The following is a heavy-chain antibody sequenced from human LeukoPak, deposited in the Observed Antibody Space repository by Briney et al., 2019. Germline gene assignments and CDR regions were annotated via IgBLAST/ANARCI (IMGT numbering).Heavy chain of an antibody. V-gene: IGHV4-4*07. D-gene: IGHD6-13*01. J-gene: IGHJ5*02. Sequence: SETLSLTCTVSGGSISSYYWSWIRQPAGKGLEWIGLIYTSGSTNYNPSLKSRVTMSVDTSKNQFSLKLSSVTAADTAVYYCARDRIAAAGDSNWFDPWGQGTLVTVSS. CDR3: ARDRIAAAGDSNWFDP. CDR1: GGSISSYY. CDR2: IYTSGST.